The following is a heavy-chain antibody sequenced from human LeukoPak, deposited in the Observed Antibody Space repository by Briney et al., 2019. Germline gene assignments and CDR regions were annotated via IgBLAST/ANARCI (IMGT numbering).Heavy chain of an antibody. CDR1: GGSISSYY. D-gene: IGHD6-13*01. V-gene: IGHV4-59*08. J-gene: IGHJ4*02. CDR3: AVEAAAGMF. Sequence: PSETLSLTCTVSGGSISSYYWRWIRQPPGKGLEWIGYIYYSGSTNYNPSLKSRVTISVDTSKNQFSLKLSSVTAADTSFDYCAVEAAAGMFWGQGTLVTVSS. CDR2: IYYSGST.